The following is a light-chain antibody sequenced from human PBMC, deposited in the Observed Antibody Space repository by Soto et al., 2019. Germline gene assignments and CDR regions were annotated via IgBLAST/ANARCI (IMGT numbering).Light chain of an antibody. J-gene: IGLJ1*01. CDR2: EVS. CDR1: SSDVGSYNR. CDR3: SSYTSSSTYV. Sequence: QSVLTQPPSVSGSPGQSVTISCTGASSDVGSYNRVSWYQQFPATAPKLLIYEVSNRPSGVPDRFSGSKSGNTASLPISGLQAEDEADYYCSSYTSSSTYVFGTGTKVTVL. V-gene: IGLV2-18*02.